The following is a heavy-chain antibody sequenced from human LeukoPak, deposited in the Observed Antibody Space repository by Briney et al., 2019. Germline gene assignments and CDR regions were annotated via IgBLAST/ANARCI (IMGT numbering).Heavy chain of an antibody. D-gene: IGHD3-10*01. CDR3: ARHYGSGSYYNALEGDY. V-gene: IGHV1-2*02. CDR1: GYTFTGYY. J-gene: IGHJ4*02. Sequence: ASVKVSCKASGYTFTGYYMHWVRQAPGQGLEWMGWINPNSGGTNYAQKFQGRVTMTRDTSISTAYMELSRLRSDDTAVYYCARHYGSGSYYNALEGDYWGQGTLVTVSS. CDR2: INPNSGGT.